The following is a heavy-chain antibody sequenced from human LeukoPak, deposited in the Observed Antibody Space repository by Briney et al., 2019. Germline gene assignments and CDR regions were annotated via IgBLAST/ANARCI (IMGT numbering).Heavy chain of an antibody. V-gene: IGHV3-7*01. CDR3: ARDSPSYYYYYYMDV. CDR2: IKQDGSEK. CDR1: GFTFSSYW. Sequence: GGSLRLSCAASGFTFSSYWMSWVRQAPGKGLEWVAHIKQDGSEKYYVDSVKGRFTISRDNAKNSLYLQMNSLRAEDTAVYYCARDSPSYYYYYYMDVWGKGTTVTISS. J-gene: IGHJ6*03.